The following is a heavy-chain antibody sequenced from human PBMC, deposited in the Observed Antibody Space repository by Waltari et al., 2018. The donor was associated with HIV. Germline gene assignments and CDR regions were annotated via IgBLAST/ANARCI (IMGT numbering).Heavy chain of an antibody. J-gene: IGHJ3*02. Sequence: EVQLVESGGGLVQPGGSLRLSCAAPGFTFSLYWMSWVRQVPGKGLGWVANIKQDGSEKHYVDSVKGRFTISRDNAKKSLYLQMNSLRAEDTAVYYCARMGLMMYAIGAFDIWGQGTMVTVSS. CDR3: ARMGLMMYAIGAFDI. V-gene: IGHV3-7*01. D-gene: IGHD2-8*01. CDR2: IKQDGSEK. CDR1: GFTFSLYW.